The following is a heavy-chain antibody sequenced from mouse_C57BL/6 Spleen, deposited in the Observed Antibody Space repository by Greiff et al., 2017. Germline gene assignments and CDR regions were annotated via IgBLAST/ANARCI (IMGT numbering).Heavy chain of an antibody. Sequence: VQLQQSGPELVMPGASVKISCKASGYSFTSYYIHWVKQRPGQGLEWIGWIYPGSGNTKYNEKFNGKATLTADTSSSTAYMQLSSLTSEDSAVYYCARSYYYDSSAWFAYWGQGTLVTVSA. CDR2: IYPGSGNT. CDR3: ARSYYYDSSAWFAY. J-gene: IGHJ3*01. V-gene: IGHV1-66*01. D-gene: IGHD1-1*01. CDR1: GYSFTSYY.